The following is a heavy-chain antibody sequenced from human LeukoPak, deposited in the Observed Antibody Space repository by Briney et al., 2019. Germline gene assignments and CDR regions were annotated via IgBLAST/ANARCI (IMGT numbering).Heavy chain of an antibody. V-gene: IGHV1-2*02. J-gene: IGHJ4*02. CDR3: ARDSSWPENYFDY. CDR2: INPNSGGT. Sequence: ASVKVSCKASGYTFTGYYMHWVRQAPGQGLEWMGWINPNSGGTNCAQKFQGRVTMTRDTSISTAYMELSRLRSDDTAVYYCARDSSWPENYFDYWGQGTLVTVSS. D-gene: IGHD6-13*01. CDR1: GYTFTGYY.